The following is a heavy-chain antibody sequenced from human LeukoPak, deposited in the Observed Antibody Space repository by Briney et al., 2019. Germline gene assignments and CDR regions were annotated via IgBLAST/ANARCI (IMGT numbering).Heavy chain of an antibody. J-gene: IGHJ4*02. D-gene: IGHD5-24*01. V-gene: IGHV4-59*06. CDR3: ARGRDGYSTLFDY. CDR2: IYYSGGT. Sequence: SETPSLTCTVSGGSISDYYWSWIRQHPGKGLEWIGYIYYSGGTYYNPSLKSRVTISVDTSKNQFSLKLSSVTAADTAVYYCARGRDGYSTLFDYWGQGTLVTVSS. CDR1: GGSISDYY.